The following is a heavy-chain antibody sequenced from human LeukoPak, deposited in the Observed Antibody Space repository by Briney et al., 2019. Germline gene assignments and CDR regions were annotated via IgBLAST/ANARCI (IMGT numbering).Heavy chain of an antibody. CDR3: ARAYQHLGGLSFPGS. V-gene: IGHV1-2*02. J-gene: IGHJ5*02. CDR2: INANSGAT. CDR1: GYTFTGYY. Sequence: ASVKVSCKASGYTFTGYYIHWVRQAPGQGLEWMGWINANSGATDYAQTFQGRVTMTRDASISTAYMELSSLRSDDTAVYYCARAYQHLGGLSFPGSWGQGTLVTVSS. D-gene: IGHD3-16*01.